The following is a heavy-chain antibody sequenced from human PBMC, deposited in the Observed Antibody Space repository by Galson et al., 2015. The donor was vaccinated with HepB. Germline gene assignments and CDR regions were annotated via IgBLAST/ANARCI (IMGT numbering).Heavy chain of an antibody. CDR3: ARCVMGATAAGVYFDY. V-gene: IGHV3-11*01. Sequence: SLRLSCAASGFTFSDYYMSWIRQAPGKGLEWVSYISSSGTTIYYADSVKGRFTISRDNAKNSLYLQMNSLRAEDTAVYYCARCVMGATAAGVYFDYWGQGTLVTVSS. D-gene: IGHD1-26*01. CDR2: ISSSGTTI. CDR1: GFTFSDYY. J-gene: IGHJ4*02.